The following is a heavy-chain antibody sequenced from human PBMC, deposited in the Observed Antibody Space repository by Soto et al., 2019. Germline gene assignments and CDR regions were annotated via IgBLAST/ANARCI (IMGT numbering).Heavy chain of an antibody. V-gene: IGHV4-31*03. CDR3: ARGGTYYYDSSGYLPFDY. D-gene: IGHD3-22*01. Sequence: SETLSLTCTVSGGSISSGGYYWSWIRQHPGKGLEWIGYIYYSGSTYYNPSLKSRVTISVDTSKNQFSLKLSSVTAADTAVYYCARGGTYYYDSSGYLPFDYWGQGTLVTVSS. J-gene: IGHJ4*02. CDR2: IYYSGST. CDR1: GGSISSGGYY.